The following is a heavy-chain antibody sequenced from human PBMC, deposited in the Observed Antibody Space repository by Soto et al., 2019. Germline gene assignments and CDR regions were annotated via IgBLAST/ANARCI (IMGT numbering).Heavy chain of an antibody. V-gene: IGHV3-23*01. Sequence: GGSLRLSCSASGFPFSSYAMSWVRQAPGKGLEWVSGISGSGTRTNYADSVKGRFTISRDNSKITLYLQMNSLRAEDTAVYYCAKDPYLDGVVVTLDYWGQGTLVTVSS. CDR2: ISGSGTRT. D-gene: IGHD3-22*01. CDR1: GFPFSSYA. CDR3: AKDPYLDGVVVTLDY. J-gene: IGHJ4*02.